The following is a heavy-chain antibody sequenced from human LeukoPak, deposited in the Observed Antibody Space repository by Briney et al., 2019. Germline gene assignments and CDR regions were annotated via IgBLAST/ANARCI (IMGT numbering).Heavy chain of an antibody. Sequence: GGSLRLSCAASGFTFSSYAMSWVRQAPGKGLEWVSAVSGSGGSTYYANSVKGRFTISRDNSKNTLYLQMNSLRAEDTAVYYCAKRSMDHFDYWGQGTLVTVSS. CDR2: VSGSGGST. D-gene: IGHD2/OR15-2a*01. CDR1: GFTFSSYA. CDR3: AKRSMDHFDY. J-gene: IGHJ4*02. V-gene: IGHV3-23*01.